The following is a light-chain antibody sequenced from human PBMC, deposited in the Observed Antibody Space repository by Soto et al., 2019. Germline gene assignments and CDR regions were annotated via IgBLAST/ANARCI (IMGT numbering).Light chain of an antibody. Sequence: DIQLTQSPSSLSASLGDRVTITCRASQDIKKFLAWYQQRPGKVPDLLIYAASTLRSGVPSRFSGNVSGTDFSFTICSLQPEDVATYYCQKYDRAPAMFGQGTKVDIK. CDR2: AAS. V-gene: IGKV1-27*01. J-gene: IGKJ1*01. CDR3: QKYDRAPAM. CDR1: QDIKKF.